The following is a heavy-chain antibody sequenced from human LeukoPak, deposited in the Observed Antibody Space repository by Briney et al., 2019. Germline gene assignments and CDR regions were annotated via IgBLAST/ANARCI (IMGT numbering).Heavy chain of an antibody. CDR2: IYWDDNK. V-gene: IGHV2-70*01. CDR1: GFSLCTSGMC. D-gene: IGHD2-15*01. CDR3: TRQVVVAAAAWDY. J-gene: IGHJ4*02. Sequence: SGPTLVNPTQPLTLTCTFSGFSLCTSGMCLSWIRQPPGKALEWLAHIYWDDNKYYSTSLKTRLTISKDTSKNQVVLTMTNMDPVDTATYYCTRQVVVAAAAWDYWGQGTLVTVSS.